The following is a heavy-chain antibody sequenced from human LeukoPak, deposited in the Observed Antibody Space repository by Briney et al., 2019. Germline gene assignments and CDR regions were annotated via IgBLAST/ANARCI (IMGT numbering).Heavy chain of an antibody. CDR3: VRIINGWYYFDY. CDR1: GYTFTYYY. D-gene: IGHD6-19*01. CDR2: INPNSGGGT. V-gene: IGHV1-2*06. J-gene: IGHJ4*02. Sequence: ASVKVSCKASGYTFTYYYMHWVRQAPGQGLEWMGRINPNSGGGTNYAQKFQGRVTMTRDTSISTAYMELSRLRSDDTAVYYCVRIINGWYYFDYWGQGTLVTVSS.